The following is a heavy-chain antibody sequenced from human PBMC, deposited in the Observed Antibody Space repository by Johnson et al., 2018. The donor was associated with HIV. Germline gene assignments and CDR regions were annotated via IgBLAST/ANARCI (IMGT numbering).Heavy chain of an antibody. CDR3: ARAKGGSYSDEQGAFDI. V-gene: IGHV3-23*04. CDR2: ISGSGGST. CDR1: GFTFSSYA. D-gene: IGHD1-26*01. Sequence: EQLVESGGGLVQPGGSLRLSCAASGFTFSSYAMSWVRQAPGKGLEWVSAISGSGGSTYYADSVKGRFTISRDNSKNTLYLQMNSLRAEDTAVYYCARAKGGSYSDEQGAFDIWGQGTMVTVSS. J-gene: IGHJ3*02.